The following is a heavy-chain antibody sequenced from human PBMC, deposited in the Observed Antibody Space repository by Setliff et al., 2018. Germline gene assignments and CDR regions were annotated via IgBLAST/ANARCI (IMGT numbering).Heavy chain of an antibody. J-gene: IGHJ6*03. Sequence: ASVKVSCKASGGTFGDYGITWVRQAPGQGLEWMGGIIPVLGMTDYAQKFQGRLTITADQSTTTVYMELSSLRFDDTALYYCARGPSPTVTPSRLIYFYHMDVWGTGTTVTVSS. D-gene: IGHD4-17*01. CDR1: GGTFGDYG. CDR2: IIPVLGMT. V-gene: IGHV1-69*10. CDR3: ARGPSPTVTPSRLIYFYHMDV.